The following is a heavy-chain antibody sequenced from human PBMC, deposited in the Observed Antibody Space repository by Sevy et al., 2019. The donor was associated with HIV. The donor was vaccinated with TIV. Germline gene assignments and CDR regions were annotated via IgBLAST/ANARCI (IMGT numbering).Heavy chain of an antibody. CDR2: INPKTGGT. Sequence: ASVKVSCKASGYTFTDFYIHWVRQAPGQGLEWMGWINPKTGGTNNQQKFQDRVTMSRDTSISTHFIEMTRLRSDDTAVYYCARGIGAGGMDWYFDLWGRGTLVTVSS. CDR3: ARGIGAGGMDWYFDL. CDR1: GYTFTDFY. D-gene: IGHD6-13*01. V-gene: IGHV1-2*02. J-gene: IGHJ2*01.